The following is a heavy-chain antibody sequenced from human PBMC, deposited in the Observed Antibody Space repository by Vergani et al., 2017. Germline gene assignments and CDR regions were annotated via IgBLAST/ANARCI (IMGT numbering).Heavy chain of an antibody. Sequence: QITLKESGPTLVKPTQTLTLPCTFSGFSLSTSGVGVGWIRQPPGKALEWLALIYWDDDKRYSPSLKSRRTITKYTSKNQVVLTLTNMDPVDTVTYCCARFSVVRGVILGFGYWGQGTLVTVSS. CDR2: IYWDDDK. J-gene: IGHJ4*02. V-gene: IGHV2-5*02. CDR3: ARFSVVRGVILGFGY. D-gene: IGHD3-10*01. CDR1: GFSLSTSGVG.